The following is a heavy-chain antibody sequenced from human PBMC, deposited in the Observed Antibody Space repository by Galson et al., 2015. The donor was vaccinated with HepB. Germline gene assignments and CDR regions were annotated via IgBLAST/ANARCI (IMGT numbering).Heavy chain of an antibody. CDR2: ISSSSSTI. J-gene: IGHJ4*02. V-gene: IGHV3-48*01. D-gene: IGHD2-2*01. CDR3: ARDYGPYCSSTSCYLYYFDY. Sequence: SLRLSCAASGFTFSSYSMNWVRQAPGKGLEWVSYISSSSSTIYYADSVKGRFTISRDNAKNSLYLQMNSLRAEDTAVYYCARDYGPYCSSTSCYLYYFDYWGQGTLVTVSS. CDR1: GFTFSSYS.